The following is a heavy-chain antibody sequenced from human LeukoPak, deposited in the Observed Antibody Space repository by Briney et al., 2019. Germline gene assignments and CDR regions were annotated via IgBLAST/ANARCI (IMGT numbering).Heavy chain of an antibody. CDR2: ISGSGATT. J-gene: IGHJ4*02. CDR3: AKISGEFPWHYFDY. CDR1: GFTFGSYA. V-gene: IGHV3-23*01. Sequence: GGSLRLSCAASGFTFGSYAMSWVRQAPGKGLDWVSAISGSGATTYYADSVKGRFTISRDNSKNTVYLQMNSLRAEDTAVYYCAKISGEFPWHYFDYWGQGTRVTASS. D-gene: IGHD3-10*01.